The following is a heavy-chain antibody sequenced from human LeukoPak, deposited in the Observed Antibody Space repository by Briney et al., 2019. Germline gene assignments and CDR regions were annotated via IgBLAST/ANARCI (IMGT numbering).Heavy chain of an antibody. CDR2: INGNGGST. V-gene: IGHV3-23*01. J-gene: IGHJ4*02. Sequence: GGSLRLSCAASGFTFSYYAVNWVRQAPGKGLEWVSGINGNGGSTYYADSVKGRFTISRDNSKNTLYLQLNSLRAEDTAIYYCAKSYYYDSSGYYQRGHYFDYWGQGTLVTVSS. CDR3: AKSYYYDSSGYYQRGHYFDY. CDR1: GFTFSYYA. D-gene: IGHD3-22*01.